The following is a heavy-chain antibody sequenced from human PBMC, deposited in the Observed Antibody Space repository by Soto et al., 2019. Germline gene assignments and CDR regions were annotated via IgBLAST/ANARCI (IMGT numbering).Heavy chain of an antibody. V-gene: IGHV3-30*18. Sequence: QVQLVESGGGVVQPGRSLRLSCAASGFTFSSYGMHWVRQAPGKGLGVAVISYDGSNKYYADSVKGRFTISRDNSKNTLYLQMNSLRAEDTAVYYCAKDRRAGFYYYGMDVWGQGTTVTVSS. CDR2: ISYDGSNK. CDR1: GFTFSSYG. J-gene: IGHJ6*02. CDR3: AKDRRAGFYYYGMDV.